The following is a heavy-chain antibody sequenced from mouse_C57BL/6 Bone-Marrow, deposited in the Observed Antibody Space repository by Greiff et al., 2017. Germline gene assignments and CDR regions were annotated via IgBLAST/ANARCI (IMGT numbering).Heavy chain of an antibody. CDR3: ARREGDHFDV. J-gene: IGHJ1*03. V-gene: IGHV1-81*01. CDR2: IYSRSGNT. D-gene: IGHD3-3*01. CDR1: GYTFTSSG. Sequence: VKLQESGAELARPGASVKLSCKASGYTFTSSGISWVKQRTGQGLERIGEIYSRSGNTFYNEKFKGKATLTADKSSSTAYMELRSLTSKNSAVYFCARREGDHFDVWCTGTTVTVSS.